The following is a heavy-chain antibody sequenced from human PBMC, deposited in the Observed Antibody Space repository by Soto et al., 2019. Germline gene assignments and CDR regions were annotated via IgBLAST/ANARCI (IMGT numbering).Heavy chain of an antibody. V-gene: IGHV4-61*01. CDR2: ISYSGST. CDR3: VREEFWNYEGDYCYGMDV. CDR1: GGSVSSGSYY. D-gene: IGHD1-7*01. Sequence: SDTLSLTCTVSGGSVSSGSYYWSWIRQPPGKGLEWIGYISYSGSTSYNPSLKSRVTISVDASKNQFSLKLSSVTAADTAVYFCVREEFWNYEGDYCYGMDVWGQGTTATVSS. J-gene: IGHJ6*02.